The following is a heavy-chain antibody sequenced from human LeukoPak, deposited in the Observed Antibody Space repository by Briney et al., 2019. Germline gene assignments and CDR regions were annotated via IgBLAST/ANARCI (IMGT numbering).Heavy chain of an antibody. V-gene: IGHV1-24*01. D-gene: IGHD1-26*01. CDR1: GYTLTELS. Sequence: PAASVTVSCKVSGYTLTELSMHWVRQAPGKGLEWMGGFDPEDGETIYAQKFQGRVTMTEDTSTDTAYMELSSLRSEDTAVYYCATDSGGSYGDWGQGTLVTVSS. J-gene: IGHJ4*02. CDR3: ATDSGGSYGD. CDR2: FDPEDGET.